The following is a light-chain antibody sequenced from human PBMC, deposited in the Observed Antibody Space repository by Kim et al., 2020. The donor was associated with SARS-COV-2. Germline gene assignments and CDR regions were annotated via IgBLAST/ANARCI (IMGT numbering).Light chain of an antibody. CDR3: QQRSNWPPLT. CDR1: QSVSSY. CDR2: GAS. Sequence: SPGERATLSCRASQSVSSYLAWYQQKPGQAPRLLIYGASNRATGIPARFSGSGSGTDFTLTISSREPEDFAVYYCQQRSNWPPLTFGGGTKVDIK. V-gene: IGKV3-11*01. J-gene: IGKJ4*01.